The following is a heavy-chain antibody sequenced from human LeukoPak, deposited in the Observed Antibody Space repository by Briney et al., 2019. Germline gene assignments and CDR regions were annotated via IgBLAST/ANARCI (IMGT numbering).Heavy chain of an antibody. CDR3: APETIGRRYDY. CDR1: GFTFSSCG. Sequence: RGSLRLSCAASGFTFSSCGFRWVPDAPGEGLERVSYIGPTVTDRYYADSVWSGCSISRDNAKHSMYLQMDSLRDEYTAVNYCAPETIGRRYDYWGQGTLLTVSS. D-gene: IGHD1-14*01. CDR2: IGPTVTDR. J-gene: IGHJ4*02. V-gene: IGHV3-21*01.